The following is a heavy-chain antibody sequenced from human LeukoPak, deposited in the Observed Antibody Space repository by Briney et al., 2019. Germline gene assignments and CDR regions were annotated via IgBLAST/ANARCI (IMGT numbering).Heavy chain of an antibody. CDR3: ARAAGPNYFDY. J-gene: IGHJ4*02. CDR2: IYYSGST. CDR1: GGSISTDS. V-gene: IGHV4-59*01. Sequence: SETLSLTYTVSGGSISTDSWNWIRQPPGKGLEWIGYIYYSGSTNYSPSLKSRVTISVDTSKNQFSLKLSSVTAADTAVYYCARAAGPNYFDYWGQGTLVTVSS.